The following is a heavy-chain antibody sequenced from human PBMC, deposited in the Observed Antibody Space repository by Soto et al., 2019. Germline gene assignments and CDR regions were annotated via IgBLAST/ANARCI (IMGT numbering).Heavy chain of an antibody. CDR3: AKSSRIWSSGWYVSYYYYYMDV. J-gene: IGHJ6*03. Sequence: PGGSLRLSCAASGFTFSSYAMSWVRQAPGKGLEWVSAISGSGGSTYYADSVKGRFTISRDNSKNTLYLQMNSLRAEDTAVYYCAKSSRIWSSGWYVSYYYYYMDVWGKGTTVTVSS. D-gene: IGHD6-19*01. V-gene: IGHV3-23*01. CDR1: GFTFSSYA. CDR2: ISGSGGST.